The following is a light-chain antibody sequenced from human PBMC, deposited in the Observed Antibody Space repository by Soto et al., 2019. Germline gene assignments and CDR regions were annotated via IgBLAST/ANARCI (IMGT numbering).Light chain of an antibody. CDR3: AAWDDNLNGPL. CDR1: NSNIGRYS. Sequence: QSALTQPPSLSGTPGQRVTISCSGSNSNIGRYSVNWYQHFPGTAPKILIYSDDERPSGVLDRFSGSKSGTSASLAISGLQSEDEAEYYCAAWDDNLNGPLFGGGTKLTVL. CDR2: SDD. J-gene: IGLJ3*02. V-gene: IGLV1-44*01.